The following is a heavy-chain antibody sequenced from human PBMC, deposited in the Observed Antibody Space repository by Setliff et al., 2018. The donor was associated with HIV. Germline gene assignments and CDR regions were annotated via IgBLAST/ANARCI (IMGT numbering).Heavy chain of an antibody. CDR3: ARNDGYSYGTYFDH. J-gene: IGHJ4*02. CDR2: IYYSGSTSGST. Sequence: SETLSLTCTVSGVSISSYFWSWIRQPPGKGLEWIGYIYYSGSTSGSTNYNPSLKSRVTISIDTSNNQFSLNLSSVTAADTAVYYCARNDGYSYGTYFDHWGQGTLVTVSS. D-gene: IGHD5-18*01. V-gene: IGHV4-59*12. CDR1: GVSISSYF.